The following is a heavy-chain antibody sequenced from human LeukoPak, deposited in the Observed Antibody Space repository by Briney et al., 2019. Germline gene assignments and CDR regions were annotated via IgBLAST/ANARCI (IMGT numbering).Heavy chain of an antibody. CDR2: ISGSDGST. Sequence: GGPLRLSCAASRFTFSSYAMSWVRQAPGKGLEWVSGISGSDGSTYYADSVKGRFTISRDYSKNTLYVQMNSLRAEDTAVYYCAKARGFCSGGSCYNPFDPWGQGTLVTVSS. CDR3: AKARGFCSGGSCYNPFDP. V-gene: IGHV3-23*01. D-gene: IGHD2-15*01. J-gene: IGHJ5*02. CDR1: RFTFSSYA.